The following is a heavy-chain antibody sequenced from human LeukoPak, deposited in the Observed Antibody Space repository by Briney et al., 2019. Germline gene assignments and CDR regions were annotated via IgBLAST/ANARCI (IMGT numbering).Heavy chain of an antibody. D-gene: IGHD3-10*01. Sequence: GGSLRLSCVVSGXTFSNYSMNWVRQAPGKGLEWVSYISSRSSSIYYLDSVKGRFTISRDNAKNSLYLQMNSLRDEDTAVYYCARVIRRFGEFSSDYWGQGTLVTVSS. CDR3: ARVIRRFGEFSSDY. J-gene: IGHJ4*02. CDR1: GXTFSNYS. CDR2: ISSRSSSI. V-gene: IGHV3-48*02.